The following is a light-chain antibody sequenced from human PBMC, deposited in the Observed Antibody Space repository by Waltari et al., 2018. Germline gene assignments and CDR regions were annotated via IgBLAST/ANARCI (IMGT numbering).Light chain of an antibody. CDR3: QVWDWDTYID. J-gene: IGLJ2*01. Sequence: SYVLTQTPSVSVAPGETASISCVGDNIGDKTVHWYRQRPGQAPVVVVYDDRQRPSGIPERFSGSTSRKSATLTINRVEAADEADYYCQVWDWDTYIDFGGGTKLTVL. CDR2: DDR. CDR1: NIGDKT. V-gene: IGLV3-21*02.